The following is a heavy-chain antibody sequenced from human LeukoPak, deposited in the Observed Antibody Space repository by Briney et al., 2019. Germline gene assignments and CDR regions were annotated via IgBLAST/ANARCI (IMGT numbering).Heavy chain of an antibody. CDR1: GGSISSYY. D-gene: IGHD3-22*01. CDR3: ARTLSPYDSSGYYLY. J-gene: IGHJ4*02. Sequence: PSETLSLTCTVSGGSISSYYWSWIRQPPGKGLEWIGYIYYSGSTNYNPSLKSRVTISVDTSKNQFSLKLSSVTAADTAVYYCARTLSPYDSSGYYLYWGQGTWSPSPQ. V-gene: IGHV4-59*01. CDR2: IYYSGST.